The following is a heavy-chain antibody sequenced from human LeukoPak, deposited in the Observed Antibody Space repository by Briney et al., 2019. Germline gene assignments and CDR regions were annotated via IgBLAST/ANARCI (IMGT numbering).Heavy chain of an antibody. CDR2: ISGSGGST. CDR1: GFTFDDNG. D-gene: IGHD4-23*01. J-gene: IGHJ4*02. Sequence: GGSLRLSCAASGFTFDDNGMSWVRQAPGKGLEWVSAISGSGGSTYYADSVKGRFTISRDNSKNTLYLQMNSLRAEDTAVYYCAKYGGSRAQLFVDYWGQGTLVTVSS. V-gene: IGHV3-23*01. CDR3: AKYGGSRAQLFVDY.